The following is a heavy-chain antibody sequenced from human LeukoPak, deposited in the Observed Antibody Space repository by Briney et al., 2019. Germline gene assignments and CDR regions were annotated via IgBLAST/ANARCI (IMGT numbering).Heavy chain of an antibody. V-gene: IGHV3-48*01. CDR3: APGEPTDY. Sequence: GGSLRLSXAASGFTFSSYSMNQVRQAPGKGLEWVSYISSSSSTIYYADSVKGRFTISRDNAKNSLYPQMNSLRAEDTAVYYCAPGEPTDYWGQGTLVTVSS. J-gene: IGHJ4*02. D-gene: IGHD1-26*01. CDR2: ISSSSSTI. CDR1: GFTFSSYS.